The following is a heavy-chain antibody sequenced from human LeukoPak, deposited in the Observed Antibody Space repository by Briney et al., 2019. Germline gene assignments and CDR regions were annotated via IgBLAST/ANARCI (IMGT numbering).Heavy chain of an antibody. Sequence: GGSLRLSCVDSGLSFDTYAMHWVRQAPGKGLEWVAAISYDGSYTYYRDSVRGRFTISRDNSKNTMYLQMNSLRAEDTAMYYCARALDVWGKGTTVTFSS. CDR1: GLSFDTYA. J-gene: IGHJ6*04. CDR3: ARALDV. V-gene: IGHV3-30*04. CDR2: ISYDGSYT.